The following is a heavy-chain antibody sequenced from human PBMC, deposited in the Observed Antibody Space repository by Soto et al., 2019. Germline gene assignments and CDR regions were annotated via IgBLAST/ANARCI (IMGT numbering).Heavy chain of an antibody. CDR3: ARTLRGYYDRTDAFDI. CDR1: GFTFSDYY. D-gene: IGHD3-22*01. J-gene: IGHJ3*02. Sequence: GGSLRLSCAASGFTFSDYYMSWIRQAPGKGLEWVSYISSSGSTIYYADSVKGRFTISRDNAKNSLYLQMNSLRAEDTAVYYCARTLRGYYDRTDAFDIWGQGTMVTVSS. CDR2: ISSSGSTI. V-gene: IGHV3-11*01.